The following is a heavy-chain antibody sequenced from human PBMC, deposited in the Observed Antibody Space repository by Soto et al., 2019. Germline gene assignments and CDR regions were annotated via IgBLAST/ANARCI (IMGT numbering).Heavy chain of an antibody. CDR2: IYYSGST. Sequence: QVQLQESGPGLVQPSQTLSLACTVSGDSISSGGYYWSWIRQHPGKGLEWIGYIYYSGSTFYNPPLKSRVTISVDTSKNQFSLKLSSVTAADTAVYYCARGLSVTLFDFWGQGTLVTVSS. CDR1: GDSISSGGYY. D-gene: IGHD4-17*01. CDR3: ARGLSVTLFDF. V-gene: IGHV4-31*03. J-gene: IGHJ4*02.